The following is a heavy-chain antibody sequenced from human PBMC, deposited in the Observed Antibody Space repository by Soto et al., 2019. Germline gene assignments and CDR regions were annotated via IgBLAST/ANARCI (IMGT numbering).Heavy chain of an antibody. J-gene: IGHJ6*02. CDR3: ARATTVKGYYYYYGMDV. CDR2: INPNSGGT. V-gene: IGHV1-2*04. D-gene: IGHD4-17*01. Sequence: GASVKVSCKASGYTFTGYYMHWVRQAPGQGLEWMGWINPNSGGTNYAQKFQGWVTMTRDTSISTAYMELSRLRSDDTAVYYCARATTVKGYYYYYGMDVWGQGTTVTVS. CDR1: GYTFTGYY.